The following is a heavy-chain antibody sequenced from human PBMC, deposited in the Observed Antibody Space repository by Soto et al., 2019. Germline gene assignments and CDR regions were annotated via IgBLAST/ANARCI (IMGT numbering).Heavy chain of an antibody. D-gene: IGHD6-13*01. J-gene: IGHJ1*01. Sequence: GGSVRLSYSASGFTFSSYSMNLVRQAPGKGLDWVSYISSSSSIIYYADSVKGRFTISRDNAKNSLYLQMNSLRAEDTAVYYCARKLLTADGTEYFQHWGQGT. CDR1: GFTFSSYS. V-gene: IGHV3-48*01. CDR2: ISSSSSII. CDR3: ARKLLTADGTEYFQH.